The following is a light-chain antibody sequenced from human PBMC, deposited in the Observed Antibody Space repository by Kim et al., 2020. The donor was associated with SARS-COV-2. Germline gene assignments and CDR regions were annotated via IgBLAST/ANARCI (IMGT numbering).Light chain of an antibody. J-gene: IGKJ1*01. CDR3: QKYGKT. V-gene: IGKV3-20*01. CDR2: AAS. CDR1: QSVSSSS. Sequence: EIVLTQSPGTLSLSPGERATLSCRASQSVSSSSLAWYQQRPGQAPRLLIYAASSRATGIPDRFSGSGSGTDFTLSISRLEPEDFAVYYCQKYGKTFGQGTKVDIK.